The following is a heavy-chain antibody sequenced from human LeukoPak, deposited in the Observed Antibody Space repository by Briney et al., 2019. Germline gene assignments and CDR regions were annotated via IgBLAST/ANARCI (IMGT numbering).Heavy chain of an antibody. CDR2: ISSSGSTI. CDR1: GFTFSDYY. Sequence: GGSLRLSCEASGFTFSDYYMSWIRQAPGKGLEWVSYISSSGSTIYYADSVKGRFTISRDNAKNSLYLQMNSLRAEDTAVYYCAYSSSWSPALWYWGQGTLVTVSS. CDR3: AYSSSWSPALWY. J-gene: IGHJ4*02. D-gene: IGHD6-13*01. V-gene: IGHV3-11*01.